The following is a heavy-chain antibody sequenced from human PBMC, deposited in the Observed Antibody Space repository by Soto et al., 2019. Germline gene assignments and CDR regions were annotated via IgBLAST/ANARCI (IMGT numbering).Heavy chain of an antibody. CDR1: GYTFTVYY. CDR2: INPNSGGT. D-gene: IGHD6-6*01. Sequence: QVQLVQSGAEVKKPGASVKVSCKASGYTFTVYYMHWVRQAPGQGLEWMGWINPNSGGTNYAQKFQGWVTMTRDTSISTAYMELSRLRSDDTAVYYCARGPSIAAKSPAADYYYMDVWGKGTTVTVSS. V-gene: IGHV1-2*04. CDR3: ARGPSIAAKSPAADYYYMDV. J-gene: IGHJ6*03.